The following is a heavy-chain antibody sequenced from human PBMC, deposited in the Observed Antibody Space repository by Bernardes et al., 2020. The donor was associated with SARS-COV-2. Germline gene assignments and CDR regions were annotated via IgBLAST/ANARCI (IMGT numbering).Heavy chain of an antibody. J-gene: IGHJ6*02. CDR1: GFTFSSYA. Sequence: GGSLRLSCTASGFTFSSYAMTWVRQAPGKGLEWVSGISGSGGSTYYADSVKGRFTISRDNSKNTLFLQINSLRAEDTAVYYFAKCVREFYAMDVWGQGTTVTVSS. CDR2: ISGSGGST. D-gene: IGHD3-10*01. V-gene: IGHV3-23*01. CDR3: AKCVREFYAMDV.